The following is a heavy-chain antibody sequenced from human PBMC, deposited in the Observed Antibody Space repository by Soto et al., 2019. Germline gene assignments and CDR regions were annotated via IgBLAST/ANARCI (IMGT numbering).Heavy chain of an antibody. CDR1: GFTFTTFS. V-gene: IGHV1-18*01. CDR3: ARGGDSPDY. J-gene: IGHJ4*02. D-gene: IGHD3-16*01. CDR2: ISAYNGNK. Sequence: QVQLVQSGAEVKKPGTSVKVSCKTSGFTFTTFSITWVRQAPGQGLEWMGWISAYNGNKNYAQKFQGRVTMTTDTSTRTAYMDLRSLTSDDTAVYYCARGGDSPDYWGQGTLVTVSS.